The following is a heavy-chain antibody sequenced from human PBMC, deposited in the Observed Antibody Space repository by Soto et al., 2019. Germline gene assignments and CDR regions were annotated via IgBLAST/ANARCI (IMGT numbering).Heavy chain of an antibody. J-gene: IGHJ4*02. CDR3: ARGAPVVVAARPILLFDY. CDR1: GYTFTSYG. CDR2: ISAYNGNT. D-gene: IGHD2-15*01. V-gene: IGHV1-18*01. Sequence: QVQLVQSGAEVKKPGASVKVSCKASGYTFTSYGISWVRQAPGQGLEWMGWISAYNGNTNYAQKLQGRVTMTTDTSTRTAYMELRSLRSDDTAVYYCARGAPVVVAARPILLFDYWGQGTLVTVSS.